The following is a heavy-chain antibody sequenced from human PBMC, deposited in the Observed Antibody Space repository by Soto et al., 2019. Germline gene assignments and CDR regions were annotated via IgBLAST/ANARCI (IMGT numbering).Heavy chain of an antibody. CDR3: AKPLQVY. J-gene: IGHJ4*02. CDR1: GFTFSSYW. Sequence: GGSLRLSCAASGFTFSSYWMSWVRQAPGKGLEYVANLNGSGVNAYYADSVKGRFTISRDNSKNTLYLQMNSLRAEDTAIYYCAKPLQVYWGQGTLVTVSS. V-gene: IGHV3-23*01. CDR2: LNGSGVNA.